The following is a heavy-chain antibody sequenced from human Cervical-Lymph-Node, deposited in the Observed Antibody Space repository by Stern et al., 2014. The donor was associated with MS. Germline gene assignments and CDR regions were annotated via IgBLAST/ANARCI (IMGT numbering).Heavy chain of an antibody. CDR3: ARDRGSSGATTVDP. CDR1: GFTFSSYG. J-gene: IGHJ5*02. CDR2: IWYDGSNK. Sequence: QVHLVESGGGVVQPGRSLRLSCAASGFTFSSYGMHWVRQAPGKGLEWVAVIWYDGSNKYYADPVQGRFTISRDNSKNTLDLQMNSLRAEDTAVYYGARDRGSSGATTVDPWGQGTLVTVSS. V-gene: IGHV3-33*01. D-gene: IGHD3-10*01.